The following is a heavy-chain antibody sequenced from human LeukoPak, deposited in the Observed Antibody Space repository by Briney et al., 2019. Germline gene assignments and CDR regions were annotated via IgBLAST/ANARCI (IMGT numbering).Heavy chain of an antibody. J-gene: IGHJ5*02. D-gene: IGHD6-25*01. Sequence: ASVKVSCKASGYTLSRFDINWVRQATGQGLEWMGWMNPDINKAGYAPKFQGRLTLTMNTFTSTAYMELSGLTSEDTAVYYCARVKRLPTVWFDPWGQGTLVTVSS. CDR1: GYTLSRFD. CDR2: MNPDINKA. V-gene: IGHV1-8*01. CDR3: ARVKRLPTVWFDP.